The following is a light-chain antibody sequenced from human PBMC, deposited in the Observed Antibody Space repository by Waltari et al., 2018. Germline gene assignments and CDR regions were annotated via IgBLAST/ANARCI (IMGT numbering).Light chain of an antibody. V-gene: IGKV3-15*01. CDR2: GVS. CDR1: QSFTRK. Sequence: EIVMTQSPATLSVSPGDRATLSCRASQSFTRKLSWYQQKPGPVPRLLIYGVSTRATGIPARFSGSGSGTEFTLTISSLQSEDSAVYYCSQYNDWPYTFGQGTKLELQ. J-gene: IGKJ2*01. CDR3: SQYNDWPYT.